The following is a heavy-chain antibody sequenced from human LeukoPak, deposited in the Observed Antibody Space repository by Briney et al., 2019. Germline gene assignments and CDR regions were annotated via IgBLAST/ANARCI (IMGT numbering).Heavy chain of an antibody. Sequence: ASVKVSCKASGYTFTSYDINWVRQAPGQGLEWMGWISTYNGNTNHSQKLQGRVTMTTDTSTSTAYMELRSLRSDDTAVYYCAREWKYCGATSCGYYFDYWGQGTLVTVSS. CDR2: ISTYNGNT. V-gene: IGHV1-18*01. D-gene: IGHD2-21*01. CDR3: AREWKYCGATSCGYYFDY. CDR1: GYTFTSYD. J-gene: IGHJ4*02.